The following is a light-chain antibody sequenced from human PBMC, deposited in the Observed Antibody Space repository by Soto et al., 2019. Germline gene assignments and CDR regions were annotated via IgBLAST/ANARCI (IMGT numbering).Light chain of an antibody. V-gene: IGKV3-15*01. J-gene: IGKJ1*01. CDR1: QSVSSN. Sequence: EIVMMQSPATLSVSPGERATLSCRASQSVSSNLAWYQQKPGQAPRLLIYGASTRATGIPARFSGSGSGTEFTLTISSLQSEDFAVYYCHQYNNWPQTFGQGTKVDIK. CDR2: GAS. CDR3: HQYNNWPQT.